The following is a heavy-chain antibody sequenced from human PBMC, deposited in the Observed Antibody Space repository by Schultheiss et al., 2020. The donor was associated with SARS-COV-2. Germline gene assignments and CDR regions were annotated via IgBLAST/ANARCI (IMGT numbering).Heavy chain of an antibody. D-gene: IGHD5-12*01. CDR3: ARDGYGYGMDV. J-gene: IGHJ6*02. CDR2: ISSSSSTI. Sequence: GGSLRLSCAASGFTFSSYSMNWVRQAPGKGLEWVSYISSSSSTIYYADSVKGRFTISRDNAKNSLYLQMNSLRAEDTAVYYCARDGYGYGMDVWGQGTTVTVSS. CDR1: GFTFSSYS. V-gene: IGHV3-48*04.